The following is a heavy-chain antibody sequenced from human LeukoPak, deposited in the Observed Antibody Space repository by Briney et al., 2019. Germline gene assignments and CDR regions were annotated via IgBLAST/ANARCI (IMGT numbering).Heavy chain of an antibody. CDR1: GYSISSGYY. D-gene: IGHD1-7*01. V-gene: IGHV4-38-2*02. Sequence: PSETLSLTCTVSGYSISSGYYWGWIRQPPGKGLEWIGSIYYSGSTYYNASLKSRVTISVDTSKNQFSLKLSSVTAADTAVYYCARSYNWNFIDYWGQGTLVTVSS. J-gene: IGHJ4*02. CDR2: IYYSGST. CDR3: ARSYNWNFIDY.